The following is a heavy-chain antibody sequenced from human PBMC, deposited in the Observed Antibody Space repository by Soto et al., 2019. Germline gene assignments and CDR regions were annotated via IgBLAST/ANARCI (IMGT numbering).Heavy chain of an antibody. CDR2: IHISGTT. J-gene: IGHJ4*02. CDR3: ARINGGSPDF. CDR1: GGSMNAHF. V-gene: IGHV4-4*07. Sequence: QVHLQESGPGLVKPSETLSLTCTVSGGSMNAHFWSWIRQSAGKGLEWIGHIHISGTTTYNPSLESRVTMSIDPPKNQLSLKLTSVTAADTAVYYCARINGGSPDFWGQGTLVTVSS. D-gene: IGHD2-15*01.